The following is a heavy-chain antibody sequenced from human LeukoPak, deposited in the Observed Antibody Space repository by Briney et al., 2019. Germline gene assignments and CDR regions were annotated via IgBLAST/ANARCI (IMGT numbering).Heavy chain of an antibody. CDR3: ARSGWSDSSGPFDY. CDR2: IYNGGST. J-gene: IGHJ4*02. Sequence: PSETLSLTCSVSGGSISSSSNYWGWISQPPVKGLEWIGSIYNGGSTYYNPSLKSRVAISVDTSTNQFSLKLSSVTAADTAVYYCARSGWSDSSGPFDYWGQGTLVTVSS. CDR1: GGSISSSSNY. D-gene: IGHD6-19*01. V-gene: IGHV4-39*07.